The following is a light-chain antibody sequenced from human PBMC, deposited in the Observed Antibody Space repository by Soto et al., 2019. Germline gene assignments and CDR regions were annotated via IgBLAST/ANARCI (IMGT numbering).Light chain of an antibody. V-gene: IGLV1-40*01. CDR3: QSYDSSLSGWV. CDR2: GXX. J-gene: IGLJ3*02. CDR1: SSNIGAGYD. Sequence: QAVVTQPPSVSGAPGQRVTISCTGSSSNIGAGYDVHWYQQLPGTAPKRLIYGXXXRPXGXXDRXSGSKSGTSASLAITGLRAEDEXDYYCQSYDSSLSGWVFGGGTKLTVL.